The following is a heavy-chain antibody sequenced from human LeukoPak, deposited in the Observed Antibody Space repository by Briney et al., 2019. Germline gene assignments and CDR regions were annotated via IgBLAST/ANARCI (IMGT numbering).Heavy chain of an antibody. D-gene: IGHD5-18*01. Sequence: SETLSLTCAVYGGSFSGYYWSWIRQPPGKGLEWIGEINHSGSTNYNPSLKSRVTISVDTSKNQFSLKLSSVTAADTAVYYCARGGYSYGYATRGAFDIWGQGTMVTVSS. CDR2: INHSGST. CDR3: ARGGYSYGYATRGAFDI. CDR1: GGSFSGYY. J-gene: IGHJ3*02. V-gene: IGHV4-34*01.